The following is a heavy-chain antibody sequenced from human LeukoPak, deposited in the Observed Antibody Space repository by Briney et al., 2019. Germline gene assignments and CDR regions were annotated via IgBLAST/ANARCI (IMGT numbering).Heavy chain of an antibody. V-gene: IGHV4-59*08. Sequence: PETLSLTCTVSGGSISSYYWSWIRQPPGKGLEWIGYIYYSGSTNYNPSLKSRVTISVDTSKNQFSLKLSSVTAADTAVYYCARHISSGWTYYFDYWAQGTLVTVSS. D-gene: IGHD6-19*01. J-gene: IGHJ4*02. CDR2: IYYSGST. CDR1: GGSISSYY. CDR3: ARHISSGWTYYFDY.